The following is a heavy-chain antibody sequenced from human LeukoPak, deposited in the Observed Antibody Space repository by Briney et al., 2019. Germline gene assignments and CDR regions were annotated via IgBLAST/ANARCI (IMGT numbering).Heavy chain of an antibody. CDR1: GFTFSTYS. Sequence: SGGSLRLSCAASGFTFSTYSMNWGRQAPRKGREWGSYISSTSRTLYYTDSVKGRFTISRDNAKNSLSLQMNSLRDEDTAVYYWARGICVSTSCSYGMDVWGQGTTVTVSS. CDR3: ARGICVSTSCSYGMDV. CDR2: ISSTSRTL. J-gene: IGHJ6*02. D-gene: IGHD2-2*01. V-gene: IGHV3-48*02.